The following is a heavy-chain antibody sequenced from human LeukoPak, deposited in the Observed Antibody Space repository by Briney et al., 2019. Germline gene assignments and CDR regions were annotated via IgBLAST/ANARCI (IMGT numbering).Heavy chain of an antibody. J-gene: IGHJ6*04. CDR1: GGTFSSYA. V-gene: IGHV1-69*13. CDR2: IIPIFGTA. Sequence: SVKVSCKASGGTFSSYAISWVRQAPGQGLEWVGGIIPIFGTANYAQKFQGRVTITADESTSTAYMELSSLRSEDTAVYYCARAIRYFDWLLPFGMDVWGKGTTVTVSS. D-gene: IGHD3-9*01. CDR3: ARAIRYFDWLLPFGMDV.